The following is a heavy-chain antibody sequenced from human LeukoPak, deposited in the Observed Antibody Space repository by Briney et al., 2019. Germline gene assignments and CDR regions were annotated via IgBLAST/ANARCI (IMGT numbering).Heavy chain of an antibody. CDR3: ARDRGYSSSWYSLNYYMDV. CDR1: GFTYSHNG. V-gene: IGHV3-30*02. CDR2: IQYDGNTI. Sequence: GGSLRLSCVASGFTYSHNGMHWVRQAPGKGLEWVAFIQYDGNTIFYADSVKGRFTISRDNSKNTLYLQMNSLRAEDTAVYYCARDRGYSSSWYSLNYYMDVWGKGTTVTISS. J-gene: IGHJ6*03. D-gene: IGHD6-13*01.